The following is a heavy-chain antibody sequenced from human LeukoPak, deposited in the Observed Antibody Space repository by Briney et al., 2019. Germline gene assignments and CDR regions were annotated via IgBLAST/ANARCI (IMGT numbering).Heavy chain of an antibody. CDR1: GYTFTSYY. J-gene: IGHJ4*02. CDR3: VRDSEYDSSGMNFDY. V-gene: IGHV1-46*01. D-gene: IGHD3-22*01. CDR2: INPSGGST. Sequence: ASVKVSCKASGYTFTSYYMHWVRQAPGQGLEWMGIINPSGGSTSYAQKFQGRVTMTRDTSTSTVYMELSSLRSEDTAVYYCVRDSEYDSSGMNFDYWGQGTLVTVSS.